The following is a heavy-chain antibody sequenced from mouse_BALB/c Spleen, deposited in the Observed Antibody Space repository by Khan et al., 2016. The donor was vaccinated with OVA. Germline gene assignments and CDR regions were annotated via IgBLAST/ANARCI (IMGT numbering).Heavy chain of an antibody. CDR2: ISYSGST. Sequence: VQLQQSGPGLVKPSQSLSLTCTVTGYSITSGYAWNWIRQFPGNKLEWMGYISYSGSTSYNQSLRSRISITRDTSKNQFFLQLNSVTTEDTATYYCARKNYYGYAMDYWGQGTSFTVSS. CDR1: GYSITSGYA. V-gene: IGHV3-2*02. D-gene: IGHD1-1*01. CDR3: ARKNYYGYAMDY. J-gene: IGHJ4*01.